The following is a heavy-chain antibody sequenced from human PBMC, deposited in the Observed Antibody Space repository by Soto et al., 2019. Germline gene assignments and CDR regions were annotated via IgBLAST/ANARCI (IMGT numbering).Heavy chain of an antibody. CDR1: GFTFSDYY. J-gene: IGHJ4*02. CDR3: AMLPIKYYDILTGYSNKYYFDY. Sequence: GGSLRLSCAASGFTFSDYYMSWIRQAPGKGLEWVSYISSSGSTIYYADSVKGRFTISRDNAKNSLYLQMNSLRAEDTAVYYCAMLPIKYYDILTGYSNKYYFDYWGQGTLVTVSS. V-gene: IGHV3-11*01. D-gene: IGHD3-9*01. CDR2: ISSSGSTI.